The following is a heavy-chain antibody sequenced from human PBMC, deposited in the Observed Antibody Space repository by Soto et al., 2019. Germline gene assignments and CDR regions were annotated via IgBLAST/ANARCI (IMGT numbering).Heavy chain of an antibody. D-gene: IGHD1-26*01. CDR3: ARGGRELPQDY. J-gene: IGHJ4*02. Sequence: GASVKVSCKSSGGAFGSFAFSWVRQAPGQGLEWIGAFIPIFATPHYAQRFQGRVTITADKSTSTAYMELSSLRSEDTAIYYCARGGRELPQDYWGQGTLVTVSS. CDR1: GGAFGSFA. V-gene: IGHV1-69*06. CDR2: FIPIFATP.